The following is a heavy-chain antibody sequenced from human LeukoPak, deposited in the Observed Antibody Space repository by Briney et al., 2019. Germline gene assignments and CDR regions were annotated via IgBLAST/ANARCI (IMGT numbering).Heavy chain of an antibody. CDR1: GYTFTSYY. Sequence: ASVKVSCKASGYTFTSYYMHWVRQAPGQGLEWMGIINPSGGSTSYAQKFQGRVTMTRDMSTSTVYMELSSLRSEDTAVYYCARVIGYSYGYGIPAYWGQGTLVTVSS. V-gene: IGHV1-46*01. CDR2: INPSGGST. D-gene: IGHD5-18*01. J-gene: IGHJ4*02. CDR3: ARVIGYSYGYGIPAY.